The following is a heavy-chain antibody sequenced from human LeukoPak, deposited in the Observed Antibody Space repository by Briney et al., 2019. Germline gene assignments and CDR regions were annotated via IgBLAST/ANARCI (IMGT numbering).Heavy chain of an antibody. CDR2: NCYSGST. D-gene: IGHD3-22*01. CDR1: VGSISIYY. Sequence: PSVTLSLTCTVSVGSISIYYWRWIRRPPGKALVWLGYNCYSGSTNSNPSLKSRVTISVDTSKNQFSLKLSSVTAADTGVYYRARDRNYDSTYGMDVWGQGTTVTVSS. CDR3: ARDRNYDSTYGMDV. V-gene: IGHV4-59*01. J-gene: IGHJ6*02.